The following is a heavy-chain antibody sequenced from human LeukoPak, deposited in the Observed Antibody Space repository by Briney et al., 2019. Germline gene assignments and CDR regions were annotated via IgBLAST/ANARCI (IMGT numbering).Heavy chain of an antibody. Sequence: PVASVKVSCKASGGTFSSYAISWVRQAPGQGLEWMGRIIPILGIANYAQKFQGRVTITADKSTSTAYMELSSLRSEDTSVYYCARDFSWTGDYYYYGMDLWGQGTTVTVSS. CDR1: GGTFSSYA. J-gene: IGHJ6*02. CDR2: IIPILGIA. V-gene: IGHV1-69*04. CDR3: ARDFSWTGDYYYYGMDL. D-gene: IGHD3/OR15-3a*01.